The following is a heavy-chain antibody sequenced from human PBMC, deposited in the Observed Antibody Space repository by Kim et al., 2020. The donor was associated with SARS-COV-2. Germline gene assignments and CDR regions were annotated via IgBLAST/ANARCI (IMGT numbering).Heavy chain of an antibody. CDR1: GYTFTGYY. D-gene: IGHD4-17*01. CDR2: INPNSGGT. CDR3: ARLHDYGDLNDAFDI. Sequence: ASVKVSCKASGYTFTGYYMHWVRQAPGQGLEWMGWINPNSGGTNYAQKFQGRVTMTRDTSISTAYMELSRLRSDDTAVYYCARLHDYGDLNDAFDIWGQGTMVTVSS. J-gene: IGHJ3*02. V-gene: IGHV1-2*02.